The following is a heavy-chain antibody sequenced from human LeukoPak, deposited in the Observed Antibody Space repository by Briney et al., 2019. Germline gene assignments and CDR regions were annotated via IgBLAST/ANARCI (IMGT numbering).Heavy chain of an antibody. CDR2: IRYDGSNK. Sequence: GGSLRLSCAASGFTFSSYGMHWVRQAPGKGLEWVTFIRYDGSNKYYADSVKGRFTISRDNSKNTLYLQMNSLRAEDTAVYYCAKDDSRTWTPLIDYWGQGTLVAVSS. V-gene: IGHV3-30*02. CDR3: AKDDSRTWTPLIDY. CDR1: GFTFSSYG. J-gene: IGHJ4*02. D-gene: IGHD3/OR15-3a*01.